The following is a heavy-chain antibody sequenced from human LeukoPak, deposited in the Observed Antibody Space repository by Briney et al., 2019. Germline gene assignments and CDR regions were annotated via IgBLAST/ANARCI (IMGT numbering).Heavy chain of an antibody. Sequence: SVKVSCKASGGTFSSYAISWVRQAPGQGLEWMGGIIPIFGTANYAQKFQGRVTITADESTSTAYMELSSLRSEDTAVYYCARDQGYYYDSSGYNNYWGQGTLVTVSS. V-gene: IGHV1-69*01. CDR3: ARDQGYYYDSSGYNNY. J-gene: IGHJ4*02. CDR1: GGTFSSYA. CDR2: IIPIFGTA. D-gene: IGHD3-22*01.